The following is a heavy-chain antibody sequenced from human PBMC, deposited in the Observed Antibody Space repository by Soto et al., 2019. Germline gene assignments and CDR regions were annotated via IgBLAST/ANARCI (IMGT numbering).Heavy chain of an antibody. CDR1: GFTFSNAW. V-gene: IGHV3-15*07. J-gene: IGHJ6*02. Sequence: GGSLRLSCAASGFTFSNAWMNWVRQAPGKGLEWVGRIKSKTDGGTTDYAAPVKGRFTISRDDSKNTLYLQMNSLKTEDTAVYYCTTRLPPEAAAGYYYYGMDVWGQGTTVTVSS. CDR2: IKSKTDGGTT. D-gene: IGHD6-13*01. CDR3: TTRLPPEAAAGYYYYGMDV.